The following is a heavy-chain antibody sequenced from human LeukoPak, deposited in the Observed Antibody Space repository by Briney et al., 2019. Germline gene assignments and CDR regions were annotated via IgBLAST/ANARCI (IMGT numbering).Heavy chain of an antibody. CDR3: ARDSGSDSGYDFGWFDP. CDR1: GFTVSSNY. J-gene: IGHJ5*02. Sequence: GGSLRLSCAASGFTVSSNYMSWVRQAPGKGLEWVSVIYSGGSTYHADSVKGRFTISRDNSKNTLYLQMNSLRAEDTAVYYCARDSGSDSGYDFGWFDPWGQGTLVTVSS. V-gene: IGHV3-66*01. CDR2: IYSGGST. D-gene: IGHD5-12*01.